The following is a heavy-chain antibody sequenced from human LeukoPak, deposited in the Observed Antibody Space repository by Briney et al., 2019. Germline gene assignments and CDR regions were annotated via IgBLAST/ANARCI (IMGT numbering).Heavy chain of an antibody. CDR1: GYIFTNYD. CDR2: MNANSGKT. J-gene: IGHJ4*02. Sequence: ASVKVSCKASGYIFTNYDINWVRQATGQGLEWMGWMNANSGKTGYAQKFQGRFAMTWNTSIGTAYMELSSLRSEDTAVYYCARGRLGELSLYSMYYYDSPALNWGQGTLVTVSS. CDR3: ARGRLGELSLYSMYYYDSPALN. V-gene: IGHV1-8*02. D-gene: IGHD3-16*02.